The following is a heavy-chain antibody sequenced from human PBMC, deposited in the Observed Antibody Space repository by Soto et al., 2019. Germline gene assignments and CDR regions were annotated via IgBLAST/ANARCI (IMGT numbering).Heavy chain of an antibody. CDR2: IYYSGST. Sequence: PSETLSLTCTASGGSISSGGYYWSWIRQHPGKGLEWIGYIYYSGSTYYNPSLKSRVTISVDTSKNQFSLKLSSVTAADTAVYYCARYKILEWLPLRGFDYWGQGTLVTVYS. CDR3: ARYKILEWLPLRGFDY. D-gene: IGHD3-3*01. V-gene: IGHV4-31*03. CDR1: GGSISSGGYY. J-gene: IGHJ4*02.